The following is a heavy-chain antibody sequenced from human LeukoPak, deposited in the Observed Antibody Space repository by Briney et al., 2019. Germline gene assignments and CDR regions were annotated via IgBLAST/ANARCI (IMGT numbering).Heavy chain of an antibody. D-gene: IGHD6-13*01. CDR3: AREIAAAGTGAFDI. V-gene: IGHV1-18*01. CDR2: ISGYDGNR. J-gene: IGHJ3*02. CDR1: GYTFSSYG. Sequence: ASVEVSCKASGYTFSSYGISWVRQAPGQGLEWMGWISGYDGNRNYAQKFQGRVTMTTDPSTSTAYMELRSLRFDDTAVYYCAREIAAAGTGAFDIWGQGTMVTVSS.